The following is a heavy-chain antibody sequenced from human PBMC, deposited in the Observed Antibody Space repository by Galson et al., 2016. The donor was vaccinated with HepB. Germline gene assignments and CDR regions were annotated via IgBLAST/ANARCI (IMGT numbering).Heavy chain of an antibody. Sequence: SLRLSCAASGFTASSNYMTWVRQAPGKGLEYVSVIYSGGTTYYADSVKGRFTISRDNSKNTLFLQMNTLRAEDTAVYYCARGVYGDHGWFDYWGQGTLVTVSS. D-gene: IGHD4-17*01. CDR2: IYSGGTT. CDR3: ARGVYGDHGWFDY. CDR1: GFTASSNY. V-gene: IGHV3-66*02. J-gene: IGHJ4*02.